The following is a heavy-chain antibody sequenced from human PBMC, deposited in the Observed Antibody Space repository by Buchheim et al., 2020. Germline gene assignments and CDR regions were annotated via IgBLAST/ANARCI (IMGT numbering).Heavy chain of an antibody. J-gene: IGHJ2*01. CDR3: QLEYCSGARCPPGEGDWYFDL. V-gene: IGHV4-39*02. Sequence: QLQLQESGPGLVKPSETLSLTCAVSGGSIDSTSYYWGWIRQPPGKGLEWIGSFYYTGSTYYNPSLKSRATISGDTSKNHFSLNLNSVTAADTAVYYCQLEYCSGARCPPGEGDWYFDLWGRGTL. CDR2: FYYTGST. D-gene: IGHD2-15*01. CDR1: GGSIDSTSYY.